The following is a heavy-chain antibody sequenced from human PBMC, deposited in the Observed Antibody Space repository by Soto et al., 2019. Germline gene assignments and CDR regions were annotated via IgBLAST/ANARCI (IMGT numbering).Heavy chain of an antibody. D-gene: IGHD1-1*01. CDR3: ARQNWTDGRVDY. CDR2: IYYSGST. CDR1: GGSISSYY. Sequence: PSETLSLTCTVSGGSISSYYWSWIRQPPGKGLEWIGYIYYSGSTNYNPSLKSRVTISVDTSKNQFSLKLSSVTAADTAVYYCARQNWTDGRVDYWGQGTLVTVSS. V-gene: IGHV4-59*08. J-gene: IGHJ4*02.